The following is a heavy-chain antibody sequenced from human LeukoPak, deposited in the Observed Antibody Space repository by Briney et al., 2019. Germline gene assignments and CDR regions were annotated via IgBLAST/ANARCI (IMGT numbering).Heavy chain of an antibody. V-gene: IGHV4-38-2*02. J-gene: IGHJ3*02. Sequence: SETLSLTCTVSDYSISDGYYWGWIRQPPGKGLEWIASIYHTGSSEYNPSLRSRISISVDTSKNQFSLKLSSVTAADTAVYYCARLGYSYVPGRAFDIWGQGTMVTVSS. D-gene: IGHD5-18*01. CDR3: ARLGYSYVPGRAFDI. CDR1: DYSISDGYY. CDR2: IYHTGSS.